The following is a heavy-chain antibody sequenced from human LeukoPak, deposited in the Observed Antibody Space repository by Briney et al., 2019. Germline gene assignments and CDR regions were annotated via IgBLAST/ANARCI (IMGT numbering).Heavy chain of an antibody. J-gene: IGHJ4*02. CDR1: GGSITNYY. Sequence: SETLSLTCTVSGGSITNYYWNWIRQPPGKGLEWIGYIYSSGSTSYNPSLKSRVTISVDTSKNQFSLKLSSVTAADTAVYYCARGVDIVQFDYWGQGTLVTVSS. CDR3: ARGVDIVQFDY. V-gene: IGHV4-59*08. CDR2: IYSSGST. D-gene: IGHD5-12*01.